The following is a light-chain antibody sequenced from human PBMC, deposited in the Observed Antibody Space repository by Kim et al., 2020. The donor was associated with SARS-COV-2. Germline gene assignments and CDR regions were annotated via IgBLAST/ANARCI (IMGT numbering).Light chain of an antibody. CDR3: QAWDTSTTYV. J-gene: IGLJ1*01. CDR1: KLGDKH. V-gene: IGLV3-1*01. Sequence: SYELTQPPSVSVSPGQTASITCSGDKLGDKHACWYQQKPGQSPVLVIYQDNKRPSGIPVRFSGSNSGNTATLTISGTQAMDEADYYCQAWDTSTTYVFGTRTKVTVL. CDR2: QDN.